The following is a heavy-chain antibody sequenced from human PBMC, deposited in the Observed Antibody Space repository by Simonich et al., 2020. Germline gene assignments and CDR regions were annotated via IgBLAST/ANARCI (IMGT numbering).Heavy chain of an antibody. Sequence: QVQLVQSGAEVKKPVASVKVSCKASGYTFTGYYRHWVRQAPGQRREWMGWINPNSGGTNDAQKFQGRVTMTRDTSISTAYMELSRLRSDDTAVYYCARGRLTGDKGAFDIWGQGTMVTVSS. D-gene: IGHD7-27*01. V-gene: IGHV1-2*02. J-gene: IGHJ3*02. CDR3: ARGRLTGDKGAFDI. CDR2: INPNSGGT. CDR1: GYTFTGYY.